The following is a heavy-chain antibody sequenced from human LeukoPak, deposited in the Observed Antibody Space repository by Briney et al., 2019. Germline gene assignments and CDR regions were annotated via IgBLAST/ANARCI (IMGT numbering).Heavy chain of an antibody. D-gene: IGHD2-8*02. Sequence: SGGSLILSCAASGFSFSTHGIHWVRQAPGMGLEYVSAISSNGGRKYYTESVKGRFTISRDNYKNTVYLQMDSLRVEDMAVYYCARSYCTVNSCYEALGYWGQGTLVSVSS. V-gene: IGHV3-64*02. CDR2: ISSNGGRK. CDR3: ARSYCTVNSCYEALGY. J-gene: IGHJ4*02. CDR1: GFSFSTHG.